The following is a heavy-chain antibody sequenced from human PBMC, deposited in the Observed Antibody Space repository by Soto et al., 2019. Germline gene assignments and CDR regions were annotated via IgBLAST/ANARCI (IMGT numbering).Heavy chain of an antibody. CDR3: AHGDCSSSSGDYYYCYMDV. Sequence: SGPTLVNPTQTLTLTCTFSGFSLSTSGVGVGWIRQPPGKALAWLALIYWDDDKRYSPSLKSRLTITKDTSKNQVVLTMTNMDPVDTATYYCAHGDCSSSSGDYYYCYMDVWGKGTTVTVSS. J-gene: IGHJ6*03. D-gene: IGHD2-2*01. CDR2: IYWDDDK. V-gene: IGHV2-5*02. CDR1: GFSLSTSGVG.